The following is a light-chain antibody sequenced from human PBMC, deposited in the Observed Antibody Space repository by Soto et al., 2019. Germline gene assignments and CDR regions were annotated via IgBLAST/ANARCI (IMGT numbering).Light chain of an antibody. J-gene: IGLJ1*01. CDR2: DDS. CDR1: NIGSIS. Sequence: SYELTQPPSVSVAPGQTARITCGGNNIGSISVHWYQQKPGQAPVVVMYDDSDRPSGIPERFSGSNSGNTATLTISRVEAGDEADYYCQVWDSSSDHYVFGTGTKLTVL. V-gene: IGLV3-21*02. CDR3: QVWDSSSDHYV.